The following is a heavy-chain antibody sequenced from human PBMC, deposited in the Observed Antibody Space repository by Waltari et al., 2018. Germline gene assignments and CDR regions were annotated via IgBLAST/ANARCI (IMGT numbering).Heavy chain of an antibody. D-gene: IGHD6-6*01. V-gene: IGHV1-18*01. Sequence: QAQLVQSGPEVKKPGASVRVSCKASGYTFSSYGITWVRQAPGQGLEWLGWISTNNGNRNYSQKLQGRVSMTTDTYTTTAYLDLRSLRSDDTAIYYCVRGGPWRLVQGNAFDYWGQGTLLTVSS. CDR2: ISTNNGNR. CDR3: VRGGPWRLVQGNAFDY. J-gene: IGHJ3*01. CDR1: GYTFSSYG.